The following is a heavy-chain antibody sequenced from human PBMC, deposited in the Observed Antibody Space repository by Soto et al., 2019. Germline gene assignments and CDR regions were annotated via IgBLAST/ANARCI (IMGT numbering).Heavy chain of an antibody. CDR2: IWYDGSNK. J-gene: IGHJ6*02. D-gene: IGHD2-15*01. V-gene: IGHV3-33*08. Sequence: QVQLVESGGGVVQPGGSLILSCTTSGFTFITYGMHWVRQAPGKGLEWVAIIWYDGSNKYYADSVKGPFTISRDNSKNTLSLQMNSLRAEDTALYYCARADCTGAYCYSWPFNYGVDVWGQGTTVTVSS. CDR1: GFTFITYG. CDR3: ARADCTGAYCYSWPFNYGVDV.